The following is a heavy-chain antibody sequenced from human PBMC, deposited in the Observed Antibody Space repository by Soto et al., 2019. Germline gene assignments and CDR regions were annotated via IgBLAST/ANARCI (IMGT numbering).Heavy chain of an antibody. V-gene: IGHV3-48*02. CDR2: INSRSSTI. J-gene: IGHJ4*02. D-gene: IGHD6-13*01. CDR1: GFHFSSYS. CDR3: ARGIAAAVPFYFDY. Sequence: PGGSLSLSCAASGFHFSSYSMNWVRQAPGKGLEWVSYINSRSSTIYYADSVKGRFTISRDNAKNSLYLHMNSLRDEDTAVYYCARGIAAAVPFYFDYWGQGTLVTVSS.